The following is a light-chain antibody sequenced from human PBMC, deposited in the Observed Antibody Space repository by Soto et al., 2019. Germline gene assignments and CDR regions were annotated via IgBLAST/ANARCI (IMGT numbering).Light chain of an antibody. CDR3: LQHSSYPLT. V-gene: IGKV1-17*01. J-gene: IGKJ4*01. Sequence: DIQMTQSPSSLSASVGDRVTITFGASQIISSYLNWYQQKPGKVPKRLIYATTTLQSGVPSRFSGSGSGTEFTLTISSLQPEDFATYYCLQHSSYPLTFGGGIKVDIK. CDR2: ATT. CDR1: QIISSY.